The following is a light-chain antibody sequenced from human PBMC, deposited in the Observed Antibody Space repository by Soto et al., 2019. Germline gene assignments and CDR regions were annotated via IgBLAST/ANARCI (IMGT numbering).Light chain of an antibody. CDR2: EAS. CDR3: QQYKYLWT. Sequence: EIVMTQSPATLSVSPGEEVTLSCRASESISSHLAWYQQRPGRSPRLLIHEASTRATGISARFSGSGSRTEFTLTISSLQSEDCAVYYCQQYKYLWTFGQGIRVELK. J-gene: IGKJ1*01. CDR1: ESISSH. V-gene: IGKV3-15*01.